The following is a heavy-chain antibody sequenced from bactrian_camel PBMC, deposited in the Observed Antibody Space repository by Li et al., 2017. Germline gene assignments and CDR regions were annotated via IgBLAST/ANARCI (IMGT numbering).Heavy chain of an antibody. CDR3: KFYCAGSTRPS. V-gene: IGHV3S6*01. CDR2: IYTATNSA. Sequence: VQLVESGGGSVQAGGSLRLSCVVSGYPTSDYCMAWFRQAPGKEREGVASIYTATNSAAYDDSVKGRFTISQDNAKNTLYLQMDSLKLEDTAMYYCKFYCAGSTRPSWGQGTQVTVS. J-gene: IGHJ6*01. D-gene: IGHD6*01. CDR1: GYPTSDYC.